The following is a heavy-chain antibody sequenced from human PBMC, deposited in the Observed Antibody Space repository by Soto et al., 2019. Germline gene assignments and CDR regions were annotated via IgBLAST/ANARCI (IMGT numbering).Heavy chain of an antibody. CDR3: AKDGTYDFWSGYYTHDAFDI. V-gene: IGHV3-23*01. J-gene: IGHJ3*02. D-gene: IGHD3-3*01. CDR1: GFTFSSYA. Sequence: GSLRLSCAASGFTFSSYAMSWVRQAPGKGLEWVSAISGSGGSTYYADSVKGRFTISRDNSKNTLYLQMNSLRAEDTAVYYCAKDGTYDFWSGYYTHDAFDIWGQGTMVTVSS. CDR2: ISGSGGST.